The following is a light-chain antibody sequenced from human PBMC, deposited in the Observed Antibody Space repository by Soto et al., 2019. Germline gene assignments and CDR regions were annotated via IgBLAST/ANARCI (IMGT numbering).Light chain of an antibody. CDR3: QQYGRSPRVLFT. Sequence: EIVLTQSPGTLSLSPGERATLSCRASQSVYSNYLAWYQRKPGQAPRLLIYAVSRRATGIPDRFSGSGSGTDFTLTISRLEPEDSAVYYCQQYGRSPRVLFTFGPGTKVEIK. J-gene: IGKJ3*01. CDR2: AVS. V-gene: IGKV3-20*01. CDR1: QSVYSNY.